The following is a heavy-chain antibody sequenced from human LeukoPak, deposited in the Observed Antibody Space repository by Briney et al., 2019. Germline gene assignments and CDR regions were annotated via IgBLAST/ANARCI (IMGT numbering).Heavy chain of an antibody. J-gene: IGHJ5*02. CDR1: GYTFNSYD. CDR2: MNPNTGNT. V-gene: IGHV1-8*01. CDR3: ARGGAGTYYKRDGWFDP. D-gene: IGHD3-10*01. Sequence: ASVKVSCKASGYTFNSYDINWVRQATGQGLEWMGWMNPNTGNTGYGERFQGRVTMIRDNSISTAYMELNSLTSEDTAVYYCARGGAGTYYKRDGWFDPWGQGTVVTVSS.